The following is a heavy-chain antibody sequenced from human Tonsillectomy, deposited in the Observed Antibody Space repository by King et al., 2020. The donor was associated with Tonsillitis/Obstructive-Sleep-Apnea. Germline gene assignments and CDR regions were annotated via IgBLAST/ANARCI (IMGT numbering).Heavy chain of an antibody. V-gene: IGHV3-23*04. D-gene: IGHD6-6*01. CDR3: TKAIEYSSSGGNLNY. CDR1: GFTFSSYA. Sequence: VQLVESGGGLVQPGGSLRLSCAASGFTFSSYAMSWVRQAPGKGLEWVSAISGRGGSTYYADSAKGRFTISRDNSKNTLLLQMNRLSAGDTAVYYCTKAIEYSSSGGNLNYWGQGTLVTVSS. CDR2: ISGRGGST. J-gene: IGHJ4*02.